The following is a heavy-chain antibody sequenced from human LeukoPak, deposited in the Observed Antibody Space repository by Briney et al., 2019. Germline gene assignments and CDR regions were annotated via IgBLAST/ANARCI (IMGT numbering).Heavy chain of an antibody. J-gene: IGHJ5*02. CDR1: GFTFSSYN. Sequence: GGSLRLSCAASGFTFSSYNINWVRQAPGKGLEWVSSISTSSSYIYYADSVKGRFTISRDNSKNTVSLQMNSLRAEDTALYYCARDLDWGAFDAWGQGTLVTVSS. V-gene: IGHV3-21*04. D-gene: IGHD3-9*01. CDR2: ISTSSSYI. CDR3: ARDLDWGAFDA.